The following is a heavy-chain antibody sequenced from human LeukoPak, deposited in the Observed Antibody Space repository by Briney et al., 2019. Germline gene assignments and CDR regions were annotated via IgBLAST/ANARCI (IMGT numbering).Heavy chain of an antibody. CDR3: ARDETFSYGSFGH. V-gene: IGHV4-59*12. D-gene: IGHD5-18*01. Sequence: SETLSLTCTVSGGSISSYYWSWIRQPPGKGLEWIGYIYDSGTTNYNPSLKSRVTISVDTSKNQFSLKLSSVTAADTAVYYCARDETFSYGSFGHWGQGTLVTVSS. CDR2: IYDSGTT. J-gene: IGHJ4*02. CDR1: GGSISSYY.